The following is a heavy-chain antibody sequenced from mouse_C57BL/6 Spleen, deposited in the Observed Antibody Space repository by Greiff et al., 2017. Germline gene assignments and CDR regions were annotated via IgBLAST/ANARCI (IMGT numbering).Heavy chain of an antibody. CDR2: ISSGSSTI. J-gene: IGHJ4*01. Sequence: EVQVVESGGGLVKPGGSLKLSCAASGFTFSDYGMHWVRQAPEKGLEWVAYISSGSSTIYYADTVKGRFTISRDNAKNTLFRQMTSLRSEDTAMYYCAKKYYAMDYWGQGTSVTVSS. CDR3: AKKYYAMDY. CDR1: GFTFSDYG. V-gene: IGHV5-17*01.